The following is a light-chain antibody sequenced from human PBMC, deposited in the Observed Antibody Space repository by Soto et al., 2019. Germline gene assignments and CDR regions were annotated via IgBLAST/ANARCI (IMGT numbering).Light chain of an antibody. Sequence: EIVLTQSPAILSASPGERATLSCRASQTVSDTLAWYQQKPGQSPRLLIYGASTRSTDIPVRFSGSGSGTEFTLTISSMQSEDFAVYYCQQYNIWPPLYSFGQGTKL. V-gene: IGKV3-15*01. CDR3: QQYNIWPPLYS. J-gene: IGKJ2*01. CDR1: QTVSDT. CDR2: GAS.